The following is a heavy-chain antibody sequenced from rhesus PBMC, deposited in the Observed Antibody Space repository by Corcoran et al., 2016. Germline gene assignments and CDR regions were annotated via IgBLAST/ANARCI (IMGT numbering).Heavy chain of an antibody. V-gene: IGHV2-1*01. CDR1: GFSRATSGMV. D-gene: IGHD3-16*01. Sequence: QLTLKESGPALVTPTQTLPLTFTFSGFSRATSGMVVGWIGRPPGKHLEWLARIYLDDDKRYSTSLMGRLTMSTDTAKNQVVLTMTNMDSVDTATYYCVRRRDYSADAFDFWGQGLRVTVSS. CDR2: IYLDDDK. J-gene: IGHJ3*01. CDR3: VRRRDYSADAFDF.